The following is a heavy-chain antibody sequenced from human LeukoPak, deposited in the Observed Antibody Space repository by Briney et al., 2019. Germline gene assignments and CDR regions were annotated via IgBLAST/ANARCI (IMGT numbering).Heavy chain of an antibody. CDR2: IISIFGTA. J-gene: IGHJ4*02. V-gene: IGHV1-69*13. CDR1: GGTFSSYA. CDR3: ARGHCSSTSCYPVYYFDY. Sequence: SSVKVSCKASGGTFSSYAISWVRQAPGQGLEWMGGIISIFGTANYAQKFQGRVTITADESTSTAYMELSSLRSEDTAVYYCARGHCSSTSCYPVYYFDYWGQGTLVTVSS. D-gene: IGHD2-2*01.